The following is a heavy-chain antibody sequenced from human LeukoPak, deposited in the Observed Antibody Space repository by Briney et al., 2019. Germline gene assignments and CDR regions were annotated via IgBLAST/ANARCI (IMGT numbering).Heavy chain of an antibody. CDR2: ISSSSSYI. CDR1: GFTFSSYS. D-gene: IGHD3-10*01. CDR3: AKDQNYYGSGSSN. V-gene: IGHV3-21*01. J-gene: IGHJ4*02. Sequence: PGGSLRLSCAASGFTFSSYSMNWVRQAPGKGLEWVSSISSSSSYIYYADSVKGRFTISRDNTKNSLYLQMNSLRAEDTAVYYCAKDQNYYGSGSSNWGQGTLVTVSS.